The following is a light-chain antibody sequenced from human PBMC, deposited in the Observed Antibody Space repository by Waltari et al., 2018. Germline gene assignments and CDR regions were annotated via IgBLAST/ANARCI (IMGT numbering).Light chain of an antibody. J-gene: IGKJ5*01. Sequence: DIVMTQSPDSLAVSLGERATINCKSSQIVLRSYNNKNYLAWFQQKPGQPPKVLIYWAYIREPGVPYRFSGIGSVTDFTLTISSLQAEDVAVYYCQQYHSSPITFGQGTRLEIK. V-gene: IGKV4-1*01. CDR1: QIVLRSYNNKNY. CDR2: WAY. CDR3: QQYHSSPIT.